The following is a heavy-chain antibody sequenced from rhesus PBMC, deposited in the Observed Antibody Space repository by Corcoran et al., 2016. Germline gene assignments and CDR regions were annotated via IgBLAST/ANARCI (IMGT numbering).Heavy chain of an antibody. J-gene: IGHJ4*01. CDR1: GFTFSSST. CDR2: IRSKSNDYET. Sequence: EVQLVESGGGLVQPGGSLRLSCAASGFTFSSSTIHWVSQASGKGLEWVGRIRSKSNDYETGYAASLKGRFTISRDDSKNTAYLQMNSLKTEDTAVYYCTPYTSCWYHWGQGVLVTVSS. V-gene: IGHV3-118*01. CDR3: TPYTSCWYH. D-gene: IGHD6-31*01.